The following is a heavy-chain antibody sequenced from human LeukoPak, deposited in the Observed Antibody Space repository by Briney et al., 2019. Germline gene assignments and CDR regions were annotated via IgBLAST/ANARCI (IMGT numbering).Heavy chain of an antibody. CDR1: GFTFSSYA. V-gene: IGHV3-23*01. Sequence: GRSMRLSCAAAGFTFSSYAMSWVRQAQGKGLEWVSAISGSGGSTYYADSVKGRFTISRDNSKNTLYLQMNSLRAEDTAVYYCLRGVLVYWGQGTLVTVSS. D-gene: IGHD2-8*01. CDR3: LRGVLVY. CDR2: ISGSGGST. J-gene: IGHJ4*02.